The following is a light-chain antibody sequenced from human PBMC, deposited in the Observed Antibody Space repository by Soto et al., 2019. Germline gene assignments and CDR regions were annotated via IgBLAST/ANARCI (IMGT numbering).Light chain of an antibody. V-gene: IGLV7-43*01. CDR2: SID. Sequence: QAVVTQEPSLTVSPRGTVTLTCAASTGALTSGYYPNWFQQKPGQPPRALIYSIDKQHSWTPARFSGSLLGGKAALTLSGVQPEYEAEYYCRLWYGGSYVLGAGTKLTVL. CDR1: TGALTSGYY. CDR3: RLWYGGSYV. J-gene: IGLJ1*01.